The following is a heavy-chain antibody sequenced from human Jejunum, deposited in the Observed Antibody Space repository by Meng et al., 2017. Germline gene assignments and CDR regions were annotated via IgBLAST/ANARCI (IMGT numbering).Heavy chain of an antibody. CDR1: GFTFNNYG. Sequence: GESLKISCAASGFTFNNYGMSWVRQAPGKGLEWVSGLSASRGSTYYADSVEGRFTISRDNSKNTMYLQMNSLRAEDTAVYYCAKVRWEPLRAFDFWGQGTVVTVSS. J-gene: IGHJ3*01. CDR3: AKVRWEPLRAFDF. V-gene: IGHV3-23*01. D-gene: IGHD1-26*01. CDR2: LSASRGST.